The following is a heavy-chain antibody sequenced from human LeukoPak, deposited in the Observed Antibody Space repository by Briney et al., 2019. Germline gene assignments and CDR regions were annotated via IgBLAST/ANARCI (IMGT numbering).Heavy chain of an antibody. J-gene: IGHJ4*02. CDR1: GFTFSSYS. CDR3: ARAQTYGDSRLLLDY. D-gene: IGHD4-17*01. Sequence: PGGSLRLSCAASGFTFSSYSMNWVRQAPGKGLEWVSSISSSSSYIYYADSVKGRFTISRDNAKNSLYLQMNSLRAEDTAVYYCARAQTYGDSRLLLDYWGQGTLVTVSS. CDR2: ISSSSSYI. V-gene: IGHV3-21*01.